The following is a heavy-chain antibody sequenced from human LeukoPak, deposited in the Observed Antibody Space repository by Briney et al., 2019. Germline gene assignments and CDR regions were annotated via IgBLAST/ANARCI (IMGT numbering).Heavy chain of an antibody. Sequence: GGSLRLSCAASGFTFSSYWMHWVRQAPGKGLEWVSSISSSSSYIYYADSVKGRFTISRDNAKNSLYLQMNSLRAEDTAVYYCARDGYCSGGSCSLDYWGQGTLVTVSS. V-gene: IGHV3-21*01. D-gene: IGHD2-15*01. J-gene: IGHJ4*02. CDR2: ISSSSSYI. CDR1: GFTFSSYW. CDR3: ARDGYCSGGSCSLDY.